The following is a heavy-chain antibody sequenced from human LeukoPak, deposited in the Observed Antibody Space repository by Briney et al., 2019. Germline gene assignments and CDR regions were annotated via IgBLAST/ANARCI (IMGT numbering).Heavy chain of an antibody. J-gene: IGHJ4*02. Sequence: SETLSLTCTVSGGSISSPTNYWSWIRQPPGKGLEWIGYVYYSGSTNYNPSLKSRVTISVDTSKNQFSLKLSSVTAADTAVYYCAGGPNNYYFDYWGQGTLVTVSS. CDR3: AGGPNNYYFDY. CDR1: GGSISSPTNY. V-gene: IGHV4-61*01. CDR2: VYYSGST. D-gene: IGHD1/OR15-1a*01.